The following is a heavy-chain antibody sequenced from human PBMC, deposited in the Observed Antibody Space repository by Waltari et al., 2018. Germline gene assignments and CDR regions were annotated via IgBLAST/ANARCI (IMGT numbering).Heavy chain of an antibody. CDR1: GFTFSSYS. V-gene: IGHV3-21*01. CDR2: ISSSRSYI. J-gene: IGHJ4*02. CDR3: ASTIVVVPAAMGY. Sequence: EVQLVESGGGLVKPGGSLRLSCAASGFTFSSYSMNWVRQAPGKGLEWVSSISSSRSYIYDADSVKGRFTISRDNAKNSLYLQMNSLRAEDTAVYYCASTIVVVPAAMGYWGQGTLVTVSS. D-gene: IGHD2-2*01.